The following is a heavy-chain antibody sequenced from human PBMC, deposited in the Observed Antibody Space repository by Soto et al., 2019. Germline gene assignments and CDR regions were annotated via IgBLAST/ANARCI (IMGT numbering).Heavy chain of an antibody. CDR2: ISGSGGRS. CDR1: GFTFSNYA. J-gene: IGHJ4*02. V-gene: IGHV3-23*01. Sequence: GGSLRLSCAASGFTFSNYAMTWVRQGPGKGLEWVSGISGSGGRSYYADSVKGRFTISRDNSKSTLYLQMNGLRAEDTAVYYCAKAYFVWSSEQPYYFDYWGQGTLVTVSS. CDR3: AKAYFVWSSEQPYYFDY. D-gene: IGHD3-16*01.